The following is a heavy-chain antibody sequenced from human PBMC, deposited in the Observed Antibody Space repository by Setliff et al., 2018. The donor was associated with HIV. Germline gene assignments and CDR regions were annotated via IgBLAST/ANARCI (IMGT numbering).Heavy chain of an antibody. J-gene: IGHJ6*03. CDR3: ATRGDLLGRRASTVTVYYYYLDV. V-gene: IGHV1-24*01. Sequence: KVSCKVSGYTLTELSIHWVRQAPGKGLEWMGGFVPEHSETIYAQKFQGRVTMTEDTSTDTAFMELSGLTSEDTAVYYCATRGDLLGRRASTVTVYYYYLDVWGNGTTVTVSS. CDR1: GYTLTELS. CDR2: FVPEHSET. D-gene: IGHD4-17*01.